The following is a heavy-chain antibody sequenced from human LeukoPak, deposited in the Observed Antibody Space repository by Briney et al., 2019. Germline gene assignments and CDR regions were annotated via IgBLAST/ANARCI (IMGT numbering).Heavy chain of an antibody. CDR2: INRDGRNT. D-gene: IGHD3-22*01. Sequence: GGTLRLSCAASAFTFSNNWMHWHPQAQGKGLVWVSRINRDGRNTTYADYVKGRFTISRDNAKNTLYLQMNSLRAEDTAVYYCAMIKEGWGQGTLVTVSS. V-gene: IGHV3-74*01. CDR1: AFTFSNNW. J-gene: IGHJ4*02. CDR3: AMIKEG.